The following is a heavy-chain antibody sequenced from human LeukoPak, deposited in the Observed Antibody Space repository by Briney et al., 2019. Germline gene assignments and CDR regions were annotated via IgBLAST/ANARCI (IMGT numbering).Heavy chain of an antibody. V-gene: IGHV4-34*01. D-gene: IGHD1-26*01. CDR3: ARGTLISGSRSYYFDY. Sequence: SETLSLTCAVYGGSFSGYYWSWIRQPPGKRLEWIGEINHSGSTNYNPSLKSRVTISVDTSKNQFSLKLSSVTAADTAVYYCARGTLISGSRSYYFDYWGQGTLVTVSS. CDR2: INHSGST. CDR1: GGSFSGYY. J-gene: IGHJ4*02.